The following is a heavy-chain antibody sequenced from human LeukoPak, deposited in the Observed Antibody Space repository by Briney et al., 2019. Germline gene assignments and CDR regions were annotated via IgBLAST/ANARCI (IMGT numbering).Heavy chain of an antibody. D-gene: IGHD6-13*01. Sequence: ASVKVSCKASGGTFSSYAISWVRQAPGQGLEWMGGSIPIFGTANYAQKFQGRVTITADESTSTAYMELSSLRSEDTAVYYCARGAHSSSWENYYYYGMDVWGQGTTVTVSS. CDR2: SIPIFGTA. J-gene: IGHJ6*02. V-gene: IGHV1-69*13. CDR1: GGTFSSYA. CDR3: ARGAHSSSWENYYYYGMDV.